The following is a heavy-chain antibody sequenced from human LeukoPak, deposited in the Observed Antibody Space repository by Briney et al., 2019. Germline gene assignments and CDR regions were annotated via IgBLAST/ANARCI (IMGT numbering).Heavy chain of an antibody. CDR3: ARCDSSGYPLN. D-gene: IGHD3-22*01. V-gene: IGHV4-34*01. J-gene: IGHJ4*02. CDR1: GGSFSGYY. Sequence: SETLSLTCAVYGGSFSGYYWSWIRQPPVKGLEWIGEINHSGSTNYNPSLKSRVTISVDTSKNQFSLKLSSVTAADTAVYYCARCDSSGYPLNWGQGTLVTVSS. CDR2: INHSGST.